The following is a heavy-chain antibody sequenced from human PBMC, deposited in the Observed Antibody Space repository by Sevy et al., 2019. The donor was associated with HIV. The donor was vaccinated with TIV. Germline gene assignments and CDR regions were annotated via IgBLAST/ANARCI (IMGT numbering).Heavy chain of an antibody. CDR1: GNTYTVYF. D-gene: IGHD3-3*01. J-gene: IGHJ1*01. Sequence: ASVKFSCKASGNTYTVYFVYWVRRAPGQGLEWMGWINPNSGDTNYAQNFQGRVTMTSDASISTAYMELSSLTSDDTAVYYCARGVTIFGVDYYFQHWGQGALVTVSS. CDR3: ARGVTIFGVDYYFQH. V-gene: IGHV1-2*02. CDR2: INPNSGDT.